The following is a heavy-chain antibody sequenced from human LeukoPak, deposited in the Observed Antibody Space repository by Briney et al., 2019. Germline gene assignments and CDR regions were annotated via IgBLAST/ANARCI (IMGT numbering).Heavy chain of an antibody. CDR3: ARNTGYSSGWYSYYYYYGMDV. D-gene: IGHD6-19*01. V-gene: IGHV3-33*01. CDR2: IWYDGSNK. Sequence: PGGSLRLSCAASGFTFSSYGMHWVRQAPGKGLEWVAVIWYDGSNKYYADSVKGRFTISRDNSKNTLYLQMNGLRAEDTAVYYCARNTGYSSGWYSYYYYYGMDVWGQGTTVTVSS. CDR1: GFTFSSYG. J-gene: IGHJ6*02.